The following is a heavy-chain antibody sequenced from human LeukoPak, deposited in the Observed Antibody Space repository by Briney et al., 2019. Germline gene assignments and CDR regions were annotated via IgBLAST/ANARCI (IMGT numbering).Heavy chain of an antibody. J-gene: IGHJ5*02. V-gene: IGHV7-4-1*02. CDR3: ARVPFVVMGVTGNWFDP. CDR1: GYTFTNYA. Sequence: ASVTVSFTASGYTFTNYAINWVRQAPGQGLEWMGWINTNTGNPTYAQGFTGRFVFSLDTFVSTAYLQISSLKADDTAVYYCARVPFVVMGVTGNWFDPWGQGTLVTVSS. CDR2: INTNTGNP. D-gene: IGHD2-8*01.